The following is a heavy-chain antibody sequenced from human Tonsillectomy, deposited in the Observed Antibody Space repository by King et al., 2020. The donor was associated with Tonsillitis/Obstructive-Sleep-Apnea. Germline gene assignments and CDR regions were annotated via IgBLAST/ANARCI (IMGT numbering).Heavy chain of an antibody. CDR1: GFPFSSYA. CDR3: AKGSHDFDY. Sequence: VQLVESGGGLVQPGGSLRLSCAASGFPFSSYAMTWVRQAPGKGLEWVSGFGAGGGSTYYADSVKGRFTISRDNSRNTLYLQMNSLRAEDTAIYYCAKGSHDFDYWGQGTLV. J-gene: IGHJ4*02. V-gene: IGHV3-23*04. CDR2: FGAGGGST.